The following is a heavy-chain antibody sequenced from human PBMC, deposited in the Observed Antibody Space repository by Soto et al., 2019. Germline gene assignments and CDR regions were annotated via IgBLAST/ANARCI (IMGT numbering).Heavy chain of an antibody. CDR2: IYYSGST. D-gene: IGHD6-19*01. Sequence: SETLSLTCTVSGGSISSYYWSWIRQPPGKGLEWIGYIYYSGSTNYNPSLKSRVTISVDTSKNQFSLKLSSVTAADTAVYYCARDFRGLGVYYGMDVWGQGTTVTVSS. CDR3: ARDFRGLGVYYGMDV. CDR1: GGSISSYY. V-gene: IGHV4-59*01. J-gene: IGHJ6*02.